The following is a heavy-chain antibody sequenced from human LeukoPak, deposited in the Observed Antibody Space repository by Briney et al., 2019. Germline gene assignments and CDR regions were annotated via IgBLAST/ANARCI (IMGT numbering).Heavy chain of an antibody. CDR3: ARGRWLRSSFDY. CDR1: GGSFSGYY. V-gene: IGHV4-34*01. CDR2: INHSGST. Sequence: PSETLSLTCAVYGGSFSGYYWSWIRQPPGKGLEWIGEINHSGSTNYNPPLKSRVTISVDTSKNQFSLKLSSVTAADTAVCYCARGRWLRSSFDYWGQGTLVTVSS. J-gene: IGHJ4*02. D-gene: IGHD5-12*01.